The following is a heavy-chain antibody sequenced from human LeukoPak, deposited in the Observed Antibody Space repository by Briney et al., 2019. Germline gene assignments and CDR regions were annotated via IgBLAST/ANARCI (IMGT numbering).Heavy chain of an antibody. V-gene: IGHV3-30*02. CDR3: AKDSIYGGWGNAFDI. CDR1: GFTFSSYG. CDR2: IRYDGSNK. Sequence: SGGSLRLSCAASGFTFSSYGMHWVRQAPGKGLEWVAFIRYDGSNKYYADSVKGRFTISRDNSKNTLYLQMNSLRVEDAAVYYCAKDSIYGGWGNAFDIWGQGTMVTVSS. D-gene: IGHD3-16*01. J-gene: IGHJ3*02.